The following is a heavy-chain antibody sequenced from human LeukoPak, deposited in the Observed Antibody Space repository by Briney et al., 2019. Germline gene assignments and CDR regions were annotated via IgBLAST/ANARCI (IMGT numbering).Heavy chain of an antibody. CDR3: AKFRGYSYGPIGY. V-gene: IGHV3-23*01. CDR1: GFTFDDYG. CDR2: ISGSGGST. J-gene: IGHJ4*02. Sequence: GGSLRLSCAASGFTFDDYGMSWVRQAPGKGLEWVSAISGSGGSTFYADSVKGRFTISRDNSKNRLYLQMNSLRAEDTAVYYCAKFRGYSYGPIGYWGQGTLVTVSS. D-gene: IGHD5-18*01.